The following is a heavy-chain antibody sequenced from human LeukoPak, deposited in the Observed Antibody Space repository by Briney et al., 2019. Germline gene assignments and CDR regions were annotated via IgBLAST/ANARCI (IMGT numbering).Heavy chain of an antibody. CDR2: MYYRGNT. CDR1: GGSITSISYY. Sequence: SETLSLTCTVSGGSITSISYYWGWIRQPPGKGLEWIGHMYYRGNTFYNPSLTSRVAISVDTSKNQFSLKLSSVTAADTAVYYCASRRAARPFDYWGQGTLVTVSS. J-gene: IGHJ4*02. V-gene: IGHV4-39*07. D-gene: IGHD6-13*01. CDR3: ASRRAARPFDY.